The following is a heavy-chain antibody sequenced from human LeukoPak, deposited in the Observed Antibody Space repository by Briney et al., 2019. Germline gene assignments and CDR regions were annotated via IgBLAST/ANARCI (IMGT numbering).Heavy chain of an antibody. J-gene: IGHJ6*02. CDR3: ARGWYSSSWYPSLYYYDMDV. CDR1: GFTFSSYW. V-gene: IGHV3-7*01. D-gene: IGHD6-13*01. Sequence: GGSLRLSCAASGFTFSSYWMSWVRQAPGKGLEWVANIKQDGSEKYYVDSVKGRFTISRDNAKNSLYLQMNSLRAEDTAVYYCARGWYSSSWYPSLYYYDMDVWGQGTTVTVSS. CDR2: IKQDGSEK.